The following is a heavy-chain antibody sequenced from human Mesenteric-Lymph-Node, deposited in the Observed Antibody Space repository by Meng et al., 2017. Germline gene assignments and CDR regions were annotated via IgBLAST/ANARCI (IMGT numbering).Heavy chain of an antibody. J-gene: IGHJ4*02. CDR3: ARGIVGATFDY. D-gene: IGHD1-26*01. V-gene: IGHV4-59*01. CDR1: GGSISSYY. CDR2: IYYSGGT. Sequence: SETLSLTCTVAGGSISSYYWSWIRQPPGKGLEWIGYIYYSGGTNYNPSLKSRVTLSVDTSKNQFSLKLSSVTAADTAVYDGARGIVGATFDYWGQGTLVTVSS.